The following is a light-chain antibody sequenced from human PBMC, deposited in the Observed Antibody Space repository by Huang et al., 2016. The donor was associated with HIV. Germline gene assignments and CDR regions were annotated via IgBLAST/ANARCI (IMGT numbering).Light chain of an antibody. V-gene: IGKV1-33*01. CDR2: DSS. CDR3: QHYDDPYT. Sequence: DIQMTQSPSSLSASVGDRVTITFQVSQDISNYLSWYQHKPGRSPKPLIFDSSSLETGVPSSFGGSGSGTYFTVTIVSLQPEDVATYYCQHYDDPYTFGQGTKLEIK. J-gene: IGKJ2*01. CDR1: QDISNY.